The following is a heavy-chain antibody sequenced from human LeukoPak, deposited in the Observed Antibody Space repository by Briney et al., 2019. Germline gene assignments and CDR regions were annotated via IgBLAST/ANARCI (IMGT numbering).Heavy chain of an antibody. Sequence: GGSLRLSCAASGFVFTNYFMSWVRQAPGKGLEWVASIKHDGSEKYYVDSVRGRFTISRDNTMNSLYLQMSSLRAEDTAVYYCATDRGWRTSGYYLYYFEYWGQGTLVTYSS. CDR1: GFVFTNYF. CDR2: IKHDGSEK. D-gene: IGHD3-3*01. J-gene: IGHJ4*02. CDR3: ATDRGWRTSGYYLYYFEY. V-gene: IGHV3-7*01.